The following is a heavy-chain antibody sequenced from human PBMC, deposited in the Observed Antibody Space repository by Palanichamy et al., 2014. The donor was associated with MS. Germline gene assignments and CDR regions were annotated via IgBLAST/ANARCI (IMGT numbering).Heavy chain of an antibody. J-gene: IGHJ4*02. CDR2: IYPNSGGT. D-gene: IGHD5-18*01. V-gene: IGHV1-2*02. CDR1: GYTFTGYY. Sequence: QVQLVQSGAEVKKPGASVKVSCKASGYTFTGYYMHWVRQAPGQGLEWMGWIYPNSGGTNYAQRFQGRVTMAWDTSISTGHMELSRLRSDDTAVYYCATGHTGDRAMVGGYWGQGTLVTVSS. CDR3: ATGHTGDRAMVGGY.